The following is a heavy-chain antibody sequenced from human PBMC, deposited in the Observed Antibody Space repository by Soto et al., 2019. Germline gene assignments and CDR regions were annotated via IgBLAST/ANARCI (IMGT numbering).Heavy chain of an antibody. V-gene: IGHV1-46*01. Sequence: QVQLVQSGAEVKKPGASVKVSCKASGYTFTSYYMHWVRQAPGQGLEWMGIINPSGGSTSYAQKFQGRVTMTRDTSTSTVYMELSSLRSEDTAVYYCARALYPDYYYDSSGWPPLFAFDIWGQGTMVTVSS. D-gene: IGHD3-22*01. CDR2: INPSGGST. CDR1: GYTFTSYY. CDR3: ARALYPDYYYDSSGWPPLFAFDI. J-gene: IGHJ3*02.